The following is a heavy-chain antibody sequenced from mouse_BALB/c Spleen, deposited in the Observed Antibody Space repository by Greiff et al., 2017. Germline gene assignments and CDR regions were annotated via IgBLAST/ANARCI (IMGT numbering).Heavy chain of an antibody. J-gene: IGHJ3*01. V-gene: IGHV14-4*02. D-gene: IGHD2-4*01. CDR1: GFNIKDYY. Sequence: VQLQQSGAELVRSGASVKLSCTASGFNIKDYYMHWVKQRPEQGLEWIGWIDPENGDTEYAPKFQGKATMTADTSSNTAYLQLSSLTSEDTAVYYCALYYDYDGRVGFAYWGQGTLVTVSA. CDR3: ALYYDYDGRVGFAY. CDR2: IDPENGDT.